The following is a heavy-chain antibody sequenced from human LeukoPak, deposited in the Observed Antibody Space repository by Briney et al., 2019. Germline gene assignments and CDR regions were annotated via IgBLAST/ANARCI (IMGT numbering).Heavy chain of an antibody. CDR1: GFTVSSNY. V-gene: IGHV3-53*01. J-gene: IGHJ3*02. CDR2: IYSGGST. CDR3: AIKEVQLEPEGDAFDI. D-gene: IGHD1-1*01. Sequence: GFIKLSCAASGFTVSSNYMSWVRQAPGKGLEWVSVIYSGGSTYYSDPVKGRFTISRDNSKNTLYLQMNILRAEDTAVYYCAIKEVQLEPEGDAFDIWGQGTMVTVSS.